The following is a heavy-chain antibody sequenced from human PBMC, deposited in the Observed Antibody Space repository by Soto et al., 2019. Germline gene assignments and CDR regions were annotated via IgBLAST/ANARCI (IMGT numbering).Heavy chain of an antibody. J-gene: IGHJ4*02. D-gene: IGHD3-10*01. Sequence: GGSLSLSCAASGFTFSSYAMGWVRQAPGKVLEWVSTLTRSGTTPYAESVRGRFTISRDNSKNTLYLQMDDLRAEDTAVYYCVREFAPGSPNYDYWGLGTLVTVSS. CDR2: LTRSGTT. CDR1: GFTFSSYA. CDR3: VREFAPGSPNYDY. V-gene: IGHV3-23*01.